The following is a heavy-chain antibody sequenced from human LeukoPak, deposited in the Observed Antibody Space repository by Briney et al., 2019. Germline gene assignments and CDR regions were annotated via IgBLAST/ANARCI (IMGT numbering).Heavy chain of an antibody. J-gene: IGHJ4*02. V-gene: IGHV3-23*01. CDR1: GFTFSSYA. CDR2: ISGSGGST. Sequence: PGGSLRLSCAASGFTFSSYAMSWVRQAPGKGLEWVSAISGSGGSTYYADSVKGRFTISRDNAKNSLYLQMNSLRAEDTAVYYCARDSQGIAVAGKGDYWGQGTLVTVSS. CDR3: ARDSQGIAVAGKGDY. D-gene: IGHD6-19*01.